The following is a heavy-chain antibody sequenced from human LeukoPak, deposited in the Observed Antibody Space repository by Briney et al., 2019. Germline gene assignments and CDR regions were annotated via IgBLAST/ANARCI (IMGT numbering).Heavy chain of an antibody. Sequence: PGGSLRLSCAASGFTFSSYSMNWVRQAPGKGLEWGSSISSSSLYIYYADSVNGRFTISRDNAKNSLYLQMNILRAEDTAVYYFASHRSSDYGDSLFDYWGQGTLVTVSS. J-gene: IGHJ4*02. CDR2: ISSSSLYI. V-gene: IGHV3-21*01. CDR3: ASHRSSDYGDSLFDY. CDR1: GFTFSSYS. D-gene: IGHD4-17*01.